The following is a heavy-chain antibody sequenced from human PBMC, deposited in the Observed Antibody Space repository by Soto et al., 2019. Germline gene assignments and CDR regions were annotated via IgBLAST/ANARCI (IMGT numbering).Heavy chain of an antibody. Sequence: PGGSLRLSCAASGFTFSSYSMNWVRQAPGKGLEWVSSISSSSSYIYYADSVKGRFTISRDNAKNSLYLQMNSLRAEDTAVYYCARDTDITITMVRGPADYYYYYGMDVWAKGPRSPSP. CDR3: ARDTDITITMVRGPADYYYYYGMDV. J-gene: IGHJ6*02. D-gene: IGHD3-10*01. CDR2: ISSSSSYI. CDR1: GFTFSSYS. V-gene: IGHV3-21*01.